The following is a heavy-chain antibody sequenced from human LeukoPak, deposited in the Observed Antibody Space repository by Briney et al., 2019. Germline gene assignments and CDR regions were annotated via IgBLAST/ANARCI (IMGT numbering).Heavy chain of an antibody. J-gene: IGHJ4*02. D-gene: IGHD6-13*01. CDR2: IYYSGST. CDR3: ARETIAAAGLLYFDY. CDR1: GGSISSGGYY. V-gene: IGHV4-31*03. Sequence: PSETLSLTCTVSGGSISSGGYYWGWIRQHPGKGLEWIGYIYYSGSTYYNPSLKSRVTISVDTSKNQFSLKLSSVTAADTAVYYCARETIAAAGLLYFDYWGQGTLVTVSS.